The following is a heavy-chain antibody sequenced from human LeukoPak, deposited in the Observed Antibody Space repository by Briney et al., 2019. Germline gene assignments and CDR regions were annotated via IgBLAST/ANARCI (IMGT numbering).Heavy chain of an antibody. Sequence: GGSLRLSCAASGFTFSSYAMHWVRQAPGRGLEWVAVISYDGSNKYYADSVKGRFTISRDNSKNTLYLQMNSLRAEDTAVYYCARDRPARGMSGYYYYYMDVWGKGTTVTVSS. V-gene: IGHV3-30*04. CDR1: GFTFSSYA. CDR3: ARDRPARGMSGYYYYYMDV. D-gene: IGHD6-6*01. CDR2: ISYDGSNK. J-gene: IGHJ6*03.